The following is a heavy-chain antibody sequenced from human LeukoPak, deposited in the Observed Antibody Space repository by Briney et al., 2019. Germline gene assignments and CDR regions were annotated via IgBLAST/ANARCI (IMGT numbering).Heavy chain of an antibody. J-gene: IGHJ4*02. Sequence: GRSLRLSCAASGFTFSSYAMHWVRQAPGKGLEWVAVISYDGSNKYYADSVKGRFTISRDNSKNTLYLQMNSLRAEDTAVYYCASMATRYYLDYWGQGTLVTVSS. CDR2: ISYDGSNK. CDR1: GFTFSSYA. D-gene: IGHD5-12*01. CDR3: ASMATRYYLDY. V-gene: IGHV3-30*04.